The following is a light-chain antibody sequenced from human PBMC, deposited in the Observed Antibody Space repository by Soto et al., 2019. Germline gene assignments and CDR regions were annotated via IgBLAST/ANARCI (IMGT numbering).Light chain of an antibody. CDR3: QHDGSSPKT. Sequence: EIVLTQSPGTLSLSPGERATLSCRASQSVSSAYLAWYQQKAGQAPSLIISDASSSADVVPDRFSGSGSGTDFTLTISRLEPEDFAVSYCQHDGSSPKTFGQGTKLEIK. J-gene: IGKJ2*01. CDR2: DAS. V-gene: IGKV3-20*01. CDR1: QSVSSAY.